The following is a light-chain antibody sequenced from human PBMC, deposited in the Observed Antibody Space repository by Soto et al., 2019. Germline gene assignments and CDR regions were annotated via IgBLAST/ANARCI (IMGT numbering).Light chain of an antibody. CDR1: SSDVGGYNY. CDR3: SSYTSRSTYVV. V-gene: IGLV2-14*01. CDR2: DVS. Sequence: QSALTHPASVSGSPGQSITISCTGTSSDVGGYNYVSWYQQHPGKAPKLMIDDVSNRPSGVSNRFSGSKSGNTASLTISGIQAEDEGDYYCSSYTSRSTYVVFGGVTKLTVL. J-gene: IGLJ2*01.